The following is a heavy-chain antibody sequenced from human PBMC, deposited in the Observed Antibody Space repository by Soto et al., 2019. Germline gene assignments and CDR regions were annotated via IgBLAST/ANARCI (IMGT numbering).Heavy chain of an antibody. D-gene: IGHD5-18*01. V-gene: IGHV3-21*01. CDR2: ISSSSSYI. CDR3: ATPARGHSYDPY. Sequence: PGGSLRLSCAASGFTFSSYSMNWVRQAPGKGLEWVSSISSSSSYIYYADSVKGRFTISRDNAKNSLYLQMNSLRAEDTAVYYCATPARGHSYDPYWGQGTLVTASS. CDR1: GFTFSSYS. J-gene: IGHJ4*02.